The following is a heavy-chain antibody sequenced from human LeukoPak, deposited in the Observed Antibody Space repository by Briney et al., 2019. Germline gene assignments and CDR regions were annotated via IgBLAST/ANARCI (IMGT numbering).Heavy chain of an antibody. J-gene: IGHJ4*02. CDR3: AKDRGITMVRGVKEDFDY. D-gene: IGHD3-10*01. V-gene: IGHV3-30-3*01. Sequence: GGSLRLSCAASGFTFSSYAIHWVRQAPGKGLEWVAVISYDGSNKYYADSVKGRFTISRDNSKNTLYLQMNSLRAEDTAVYYCAKDRGITMVRGVKEDFDYWGQGTLVTVSS. CDR1: GFTFSSYA. CDR2: ISYDGSNK.